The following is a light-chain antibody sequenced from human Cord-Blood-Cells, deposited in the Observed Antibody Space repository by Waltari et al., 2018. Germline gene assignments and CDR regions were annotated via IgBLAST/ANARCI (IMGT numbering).Light chain of an antibody. CDR3: QKYGSSPFT. Sequence: EIVLTQSPGTLSLSPGERATLSCRASQSVSSSYLAWYQQKPGQAPRLLFYGASSRATGIPDRFSGSGSGKDFTLTISRLEPEDFAVYYCQKYGSSPFTFGPGTKVDIK. CDR2: GAS. J-gene: IGKJ3*01. V-gene: IGKV3-20*01. CDR1: QSVSSSY.